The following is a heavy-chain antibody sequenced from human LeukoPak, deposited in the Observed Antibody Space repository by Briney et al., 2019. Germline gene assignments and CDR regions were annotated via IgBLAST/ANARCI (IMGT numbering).Heavy chain of an antibody. J-gene: IGHJ5*02. Sequence: SETLSLTCTVSVASVTDHYWSWIRQSPGKGLEWISYIHHSGNSDYNPSLSSRVTTSLDTSKNQFSLNLISVTAADTAVYYCTRGHWGLQSWSQGTLVTVSS. CDR2: IHHSGNS. D-gene: IGHD7-27*01. CDR1: VASVTDHY. V-gene: IGHV4-59*02. CDR3: TRGHWGLQS.